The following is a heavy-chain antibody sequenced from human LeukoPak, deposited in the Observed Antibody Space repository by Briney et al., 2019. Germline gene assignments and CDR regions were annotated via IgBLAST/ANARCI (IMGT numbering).Heavy chain of an antibody. J-gene: IGHJ4*02. CDR2: IYPGDSET. V-gene: IGHV5-51*01. Sequence: GESLKISCKASGYRFTTYWIGWVRQMPGKGLEWMGFIYPGDSETRYSPSFQGQVTISADKSITTAFLQWSSLKASDTAMYYCASRVLGTGADYWGQGTLVTVSS. D-gene: IGHD2-8*02. CDR1: GYRFTTYW. CDR3: ASRVLGTGADY.